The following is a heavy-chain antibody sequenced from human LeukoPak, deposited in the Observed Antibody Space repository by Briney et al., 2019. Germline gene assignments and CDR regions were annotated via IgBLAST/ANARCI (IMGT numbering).Heavy chain of an antibody. J-gene: IGHJ5*02. CDR3: ARLELAAAGNRWFDP. D-gene: IGHD6-13*01. CDR2: IYYSGST. CDR1: GDSISSGDYY. Sequence: PSETLSLTCTVSGDSISSGDYYWPWVRQPPGRGLEWIGSIYYSGSTYYNPSLKGRVTISVDTSKNQFSLRLTSVTAADTAVYYCARLELAAAGNRWFDPWGQGTLVTVSS. V-gene: IGHV4-39*01.